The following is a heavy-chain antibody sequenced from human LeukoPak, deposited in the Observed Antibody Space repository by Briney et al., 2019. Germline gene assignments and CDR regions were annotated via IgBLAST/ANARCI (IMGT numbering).Heavy chain of an antibody. J-gene: IGHJ4*02. V-gene: IGHV4-31*03. D-gene: IGHD2/OR15-2a*01. CDR3: ARGRFYGPVDY. Sequence: SETLSLTCTVSGGSISSGGYYWSWIRQHPGKGLEWIGYIYYSGSTYYNPSLKSRVTISVDTSKYQFSLKLSPVTAADTAVYYCARGRFYGPVDYWGQGTLVTVSS. CDR1: GGSISSGGYY. CDR2: IYYSGST.